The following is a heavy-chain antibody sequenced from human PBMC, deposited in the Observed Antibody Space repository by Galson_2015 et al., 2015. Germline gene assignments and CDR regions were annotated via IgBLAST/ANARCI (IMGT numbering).Heavy chain of an antibody. D-gene: IGHD3-16*02. V-gene: IGHV3-21*01. CDR1: GITFSSYS. J-gene: IGHJ6*02. CDR3: ARADSGITFGGVIPLGMDV. Sequence: SLRLSCAASGITFSSYSLNWVRQAPGKGLEWVSFISSSSTYIYYGDSVKGRFTISRDNAKNSLYLQMNSLRVEDTAVYYCARADSGITFGGVIPLGMDVWGQGTTVTVSS. CDR2: ISSSSTYI.